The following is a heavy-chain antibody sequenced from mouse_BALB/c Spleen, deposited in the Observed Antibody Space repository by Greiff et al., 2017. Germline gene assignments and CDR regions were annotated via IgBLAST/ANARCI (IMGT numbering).Heavy chain of an antibody. CDR1: GYTFSSYW. J-gene: IGHJ3*01. D-gene: IGHD1-1*01. CDR2: ILPGSGST. CDR3: ASDYYGSLFAY. Sequence: VQLQQSGAELMKPGASVKISCKATGYTFSSYWIEWVKQRPGHGLEWIGEILPGSGSTNYNEKFKGKATYTADTSSNTAYMQLSSLTSEDSAVYYCASDYYGSLFAYWGQGTLVTVSA. V-gene: IGHV1-9*01.